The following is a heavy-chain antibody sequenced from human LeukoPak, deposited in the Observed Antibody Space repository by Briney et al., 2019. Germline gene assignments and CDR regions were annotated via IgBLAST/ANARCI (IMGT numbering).Heavy chain of an antibody. V-gene: IGHV4-59*01. J-gene: IGHJ6*03. D-gene: IGHD2-2*01. CDR2: IYYSGST. Sequence: SETLSLTCTVSGGSISSYYWSWIRQPPGKGLEWIGYIYYSGSTNYNPSLKSRATISVDTSKNQFSLKLSSVTAADTAVYYCARVWHCSSTSCYGDDYYYYMDVWGKGTTVTVSS. CDR1: GGSISSYY. CDR3: ARVWHCSSTSCYGDDYYYYMDV.